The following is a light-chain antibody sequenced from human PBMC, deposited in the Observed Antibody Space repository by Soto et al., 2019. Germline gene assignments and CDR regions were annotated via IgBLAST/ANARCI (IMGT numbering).Light chain of an antibody. CDR1: GRDIGAYDY. CDR3: CSYADNYFYV. Sequence: QSALTQPASVSGSPGQSITISCTGSGRDIGAYDYVSWYQQHPGKAPKLLIYGVKNRPSGVPDRFSGSKSGNTASLTISGLQAEDEADYHCCSYADNYFYVFGSGTKLTVL. CDR2: GVK. J-gene: IGLJ1*01. V-gene: IGLV2-14*01.